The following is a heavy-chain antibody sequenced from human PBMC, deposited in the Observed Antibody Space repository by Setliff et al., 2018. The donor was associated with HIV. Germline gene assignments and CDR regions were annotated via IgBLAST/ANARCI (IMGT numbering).Heavy chain of an antibody. D-gene: IGHD3-10*01. Sequence: VASVKVSCKPSGHTFSNSDIHWVRRATGQGLEWMGWMNPNSGVTGYALKFHDRVTMTRGTSISTAYLELRTLTSEDTAVYYCASGKGVGGVVITDGLDVWGKGTTVTVSS. J-gene: IGHJ6*04. CDR2: MNPNSGVT. CDR1: GHTFSNSD. V-gene: IGHV1-8*02. CDR3: ASGKGVGGVVITDGLDV.